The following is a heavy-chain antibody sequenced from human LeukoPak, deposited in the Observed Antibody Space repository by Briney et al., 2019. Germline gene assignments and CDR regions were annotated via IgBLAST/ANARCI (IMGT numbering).Heavy chain of an antibody. D-gene: IGHD3-3*01. Sequence: SVTLSCKASGGTFSSYAISWVRQAPGQGLEWMGGIIPIFGTEYYAQKFQGRVTITADESKSTAYMELSSLRSEDTAVYYCARKGYDFWSGYYTGIGFWFDRWGQGTLVTVSS. CDR1: GGTFSSYA. V-gene: IGHV1-69*13. CDR2: IIPIFGTE. J-gene: IGHJ5*02. CDR3: ARKGYDFWSGYYTGIGFWFDR.